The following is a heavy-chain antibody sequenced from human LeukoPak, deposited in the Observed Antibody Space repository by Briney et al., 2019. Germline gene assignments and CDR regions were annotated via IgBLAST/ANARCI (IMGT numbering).Heavy chain of an antibody. D-gene: IGHD3-22*01. V-gene: IGHV3-49*04. CDR2: IRDKVSGGTT. CDR3: TINYYNGSLYEDY. J-gene: IGHJ4*02. Sequence: GRSLRLSCRRSGLSFAGDAVSWVRQAPGNGLEWVGFIRDKVSGGTTEYVASVRGRFTISRDDSRSSAYLQMTRLKTEDTAVYYCTINYYNGSLYEDYWGQGPLVTVSS. CDR1: GLSFAGDA.